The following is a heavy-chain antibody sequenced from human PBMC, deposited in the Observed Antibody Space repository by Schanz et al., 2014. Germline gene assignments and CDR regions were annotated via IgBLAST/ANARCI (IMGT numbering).Heavy chain of an antibody. CDR2: IYSSGST. Sequence: QVQLQESGPRLVKPSQTLSLTCTVSGGSISSGAYSWSWIRQPPGKRPEWIGYIYSSGSTYYNPSLKSRVTISVDTSKNQFSLKLTSVTAADTAVYYCAGGYCTSTSCRYSAFDIWGQGTTVTVSS. D-gene: IGHD2-2*01. J-gene: IGHJ3*02. CDR3: AGGYCTSTSCRYSAFDI. CDR1: GGSISSGAYS. V-gene: IGHV4-30-4*07.